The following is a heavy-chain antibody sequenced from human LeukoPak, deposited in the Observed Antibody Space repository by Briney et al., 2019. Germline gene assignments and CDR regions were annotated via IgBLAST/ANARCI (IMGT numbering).Heavy chain of an antibody. CDR3: ARPRTAISGAYYYYYMDV. Sequence: SETLSLTCTVSGGSISSHYWSWIRQPPGKGLEWIGYVYNGGSTNYNPSLTSRVTISVDTSKNQFSLNLSSVTAADTAVYYCARPRTAISGAYYYYYMDVWGKGTTVTVSS. CDR2: VYNGGST. J-gene: IGHJ6*03. D-gene: IGHD5-18*01. CDR1: GGSISSHY. V-gene: IGHV4-59*08.